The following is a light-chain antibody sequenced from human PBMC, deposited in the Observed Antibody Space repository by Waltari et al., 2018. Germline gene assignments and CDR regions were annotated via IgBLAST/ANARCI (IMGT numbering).Light chain of an antibody. CDR3: QHYVRLPVT. J-gene: IGKJ1*01. CDR1: QSVGRS. V-gene: IGKV3-20*01. Sequence: EIVLTQSPGTLSLSPGDRATLSCGASQSVGRSLAWYPQKPGRAPRLLLYDASSSATGIPDRFSGSGFGTDFSLTISRLEPEDFAVYYCQHYVRLPVTFGQGTKVEIK. CDR2: DAS.